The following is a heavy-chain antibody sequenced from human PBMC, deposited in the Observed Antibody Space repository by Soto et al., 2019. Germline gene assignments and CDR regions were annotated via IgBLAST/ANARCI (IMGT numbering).Heavy chain of an antibody. CDR3: ARVKTGTNYYYYGMDV. Sequence: GASVKVSCKASGYTFTSYGISWVRQAPGQGLEWMGWISAYNGNTNYAQKLQGGVTMTTDTSTSTAYMELRSLRSDDTAVYYCARVKTGTNYYYYGMDVWGQGTTVTVSS. CDR2: ISAYNGNT. J-gene: IGHJ6*02. V-gene: IGHV1-18*01. D-gene: IGHD1-7*01. CDR1: GYTFTSYG.